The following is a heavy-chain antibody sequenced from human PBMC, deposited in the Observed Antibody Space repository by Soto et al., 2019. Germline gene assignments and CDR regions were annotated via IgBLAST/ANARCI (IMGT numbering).Heavy chain of an antibody. CDR1: GYTFTGYY. V-gene: IGHV1-2*02. Sequence: GASVKVSCKASGYTFTGYYMHWVRQAPGQGLEWMGLINPNSGGTNYAQKFQGRVTMTRDTSISTAYMELSRLRSDDTAVYYCAGVAVSTGFWSGFGRFKAYGMDVWGQGTTVTVSS. CDR3: AGVAVSTGFWSGFGRFKAYGMDV. CDR2: INPNSGGT. D-gene: IGHD3-3*01. J-gene: IGHJ6*02.